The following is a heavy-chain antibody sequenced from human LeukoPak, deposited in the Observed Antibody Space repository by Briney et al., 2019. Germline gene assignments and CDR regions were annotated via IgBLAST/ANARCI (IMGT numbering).Heavy chain of an antibody. CDR1: GFTFSSYG. V-gene: IGHV3-30*18. CDR2: ISYDGSNK. J-gene: IGHJ4*02. CDR3: AKAPRESYCSSTSCLFDY. Sequence: GGSLRLSCAASGFTFSSYGMHWVRQAPGKGLEWVAVISYDGSNKYYADSVKGRFTISRDNSKNTLYLQMNSLRAEDTAVYYCAKAPRESYCSSTSCLFDYWGQGTLVTVSS. D-gene: IGHD2-2*01.